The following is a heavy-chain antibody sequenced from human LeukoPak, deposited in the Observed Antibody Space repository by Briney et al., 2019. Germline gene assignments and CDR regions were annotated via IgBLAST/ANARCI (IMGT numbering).Heavy chain of an antibody. D-gene: IGHD3-10*01. J-gene: IGHJ4*02. V-gene: IGHV3-30*04. Sequence: GGSLRLSCAASGFTFSNYAMHWVRQAPGKGLEWMSVISYDGRNKYFADSVKGRFTPSRDNSKNTLYLQMNSLRAEDTAVYYCAREKTYYYGSGSYYRPFDYWGQGTLVTVSS. CDR1: GFTFSNYA. CDR2: ISYDGRNK. CDR3: AREKTYYYGSGSYYRPFDY.